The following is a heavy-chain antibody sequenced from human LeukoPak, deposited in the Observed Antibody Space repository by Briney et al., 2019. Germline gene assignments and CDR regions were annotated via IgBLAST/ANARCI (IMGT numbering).Heavy chain of an antibody. Sequence: ASVKVSCKASGYTLTSYDINWVRQATGQGLEWMGWMNPNSGDTGYAQKFQGRVTITRSTSISTIYMELSSLRSEDTAVYYCARDYGGNSGWFDPWGQGTLVTVSS. J-gene: IGHJ5*02. D-gene: IGHD4-23*01. V-gene: IGHV1-8*03. CDR1: GYTLTSYD. CDR2: MNPNSGDT. CDR3: ARDYGGNSGWFDP.